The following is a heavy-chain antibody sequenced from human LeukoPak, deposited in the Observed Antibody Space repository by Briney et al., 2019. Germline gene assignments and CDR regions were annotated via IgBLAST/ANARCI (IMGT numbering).Heavy chain of an antibody. D-gene: IGHD3-22*01. CDR1: GYTFTSYG. Sequence: ASVTVSCKASGYTFTSYGISWVRQAPGQGLEWMGIINPSGGSTSYAQKFQGRVTMTRDMSTSTVYMELSSLRSEDTAVYYCARFRDYDSSGYGLPDAFDIWGQGTMVTVSS. CDR2: INPSGGST. V-gene: IGHV1-46*01. J-gene: IGHJ3*02. CDR3: ARFRDYDSSGYGLPDAFDI.